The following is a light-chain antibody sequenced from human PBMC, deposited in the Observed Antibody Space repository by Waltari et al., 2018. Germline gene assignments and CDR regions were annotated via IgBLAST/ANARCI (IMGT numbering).Light chain of an antibody. Sequence: EIVLTQSPATLSLSPGERATLSCRASQSISSYLAWYQQKPGQAPRLLIYDASNRATGIPARCSGSGSGTDFTLTISSLEPEDFAFYYCQQRSNCPPATFGGGTKVEIK. CDR1: QSISSY. V-gene: IGKV3-11*01. J-gene: IGKJ4*01. CDR3: QQRSNCPPAT. CDR2: DAS.